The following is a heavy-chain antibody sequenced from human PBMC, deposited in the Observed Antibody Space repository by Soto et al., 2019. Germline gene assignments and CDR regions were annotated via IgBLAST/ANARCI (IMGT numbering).Heavy chain of an antibody. CDR2: ISSSSSTI. D-gene: IGHD4-17*01. CDR1: GFTFSSYS. V-gene: IGHV3-48*01. CDR3: ARGYGDYGYYYYMDV. J-gene: IGHJ6*03. Sequence: GGSLRLSCAASGFTFSSYSMNWVRQAPGKGLEWVSYISSSSSTIYYADSVKGRFTISRDNAKNSLYLQMNSLRAEDTAVYYCARGYGDYGYYYYMDVWGKGTTVTVSS.